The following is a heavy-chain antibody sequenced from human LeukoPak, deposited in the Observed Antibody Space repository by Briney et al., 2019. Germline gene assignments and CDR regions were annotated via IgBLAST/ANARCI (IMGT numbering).Heavy chain of an antibody. Sequence: SATLSLTCAVYGGSFSGYYWGWIRQSPGKGLVWIGEINHSGSTNYNPSLKSRVTISVDTSKNQFSLKLSSVTAADTAVYYCARRRQYDSSLFWNFDLWGRGTLVTVSS. V-gene: IGHV4-34*01. D-gene: IGHD6-6*01. J-gene: IGHJ2*01. CDR3: ARRRQYDSSLFWNFDL. CDR1: GGSFSGYY. CDR2: INHSGST.